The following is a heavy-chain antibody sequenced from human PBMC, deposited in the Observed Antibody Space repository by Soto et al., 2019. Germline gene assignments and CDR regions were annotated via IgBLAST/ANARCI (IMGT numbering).Heavy chain of an antibody. J-gene: IGHJ3*02. V-gene: IGHV3-48*02. CDR3: ARAFNYYGLHRDAFDI. CDR2: ISSSSSTI. Sequence: PGGSLRLSCAASGFTFSSYSMNWVRQAPGKGLEWVSYISSSSSTIYYADSVKGRFTISRDNAKNSLYLQMNSLRDEDAAVYYCARAFNYYGLHRDAFDIWGQGTMVTVSS. CDR1: GFTFSSYS. D-gene: IGHD3-10*01.